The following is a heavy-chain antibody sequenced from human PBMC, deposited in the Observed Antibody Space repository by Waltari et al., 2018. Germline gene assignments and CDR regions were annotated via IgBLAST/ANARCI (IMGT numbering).Heavy chain of an antibody. CDR3: TTNPPGY. Sequence: EVQLVESGGGLVQSGGSLGLSCADSGSDYWMDWVRQAPGKGLMWVSRVKSDGTSPTYADSVKGRFTVSRDIAKNMLYLQMNSLRAEDTAVYYCTTNPPGYWGQGTLVTVSS. V-gene: IGHV3-74*01. CDR1: GSDYW. CDR2: VKSDGTSP. J-gene: IGHJ4*02.